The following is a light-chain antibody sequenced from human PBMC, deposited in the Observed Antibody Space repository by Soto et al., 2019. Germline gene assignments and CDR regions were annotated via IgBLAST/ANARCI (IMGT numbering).Light chain of an antibody. Sequence: QSVLTQPPSVSGAPGQRVTISCTGSSSNIGAGYDVHWYQQLPGTAPILLIYGNTNRPSGVPDRFSGSKSGTSASLAITGLQAEDEADYYCQSSDSSLSVVFGGGTKLTVL. J-gene: IGLJ3*02. CDR2: GNT. CDR1: SSNIGAGYD. V-gene: IGLV1-40*01. CDR3: QSSDSSLSVV.